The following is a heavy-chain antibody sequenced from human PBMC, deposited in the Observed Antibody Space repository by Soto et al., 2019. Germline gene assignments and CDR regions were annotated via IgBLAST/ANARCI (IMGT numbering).Heavy chain of an antibody. CDR3: AGRSSSYYYYGMDV. J-gene: IGHJ6*02. CDR1: GGSFSGYY. Sequence: SETLSLTCAVCGGSFSGYYWSWIRQPPGKGLEWIGEINHSGSTNYNPSLKSRVTISVDTSKNQFSLKLSSVTAADTAVYYCAGRSSSYYYYGMDVWGQGTTVTVSS. V-gene: IGHV4-34*01. D-gene: IGHD6-6*01. CDR2: INHSGST.